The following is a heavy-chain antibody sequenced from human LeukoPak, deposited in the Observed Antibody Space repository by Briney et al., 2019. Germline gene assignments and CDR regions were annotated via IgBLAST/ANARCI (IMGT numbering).Heavy chain of an antibody. CDR1: GYAFSSYG. V-gene: IGHV1-46*01. D-gene: IGHD1-1*01. CDR2: SNPSGDST. CDR3: ARWTTTFLDY. Sequence: ASMTVSCKASGYAFSSYGFSWVRQAPGHGLEWLGISNPSGDSTNYAQKFQGRVTMTRDTSTSTVYMDLSSLRSEDTAVYYCARWTTTFLDYWGQGTLVTVSS. J-gene: IGHJ4*02.